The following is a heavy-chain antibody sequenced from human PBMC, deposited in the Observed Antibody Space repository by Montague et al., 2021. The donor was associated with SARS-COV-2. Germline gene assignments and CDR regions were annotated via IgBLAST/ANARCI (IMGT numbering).Heavy chain of an antibody. CDR1: GGSISSSSYY. V-gene: IGHV4-39*01. Sequence: SETLSLTCTVSGGSISSSSYYWGWIRQPPGRGLEWIGSIYYSGSTYYNPSLKSRVTISVDTSKNQFSLKLSSATAADTAVYYCARLVEPYYYYYGMDVWGQGTTVTVSS. J-gene: IGHJ6*02. CDR3: ARLVEPYYYYYGMDV. CDR2: IYYSGST. D-gene: IGHD1-1*01.